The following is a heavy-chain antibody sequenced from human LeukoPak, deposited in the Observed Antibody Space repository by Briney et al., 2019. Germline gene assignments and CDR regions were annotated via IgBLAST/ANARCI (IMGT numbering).Heavy chain of an antibody. V-gene: IGHV1-46*01. Sequence: ASVKVSCKASGYRFSTYYIHWVRQAPGQGPEWMGLINPSDGGTSNAQKVQGRVSMTRDTSTSTIYMELSSLRSEDTAVYYCARDYGDSSGYYDYWGQGTLVTVSS. CDR2: INPSDGGT. D-gene: IGHD3-22*01. CDR1: GYRFSTYY. CDR3: ARDYGDSSGYYDY. J-gene: IGHJ4*02.